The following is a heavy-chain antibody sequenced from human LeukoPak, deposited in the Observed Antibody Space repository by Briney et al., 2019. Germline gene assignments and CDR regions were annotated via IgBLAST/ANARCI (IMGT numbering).Heavy chain of an antibody. J-gene: IGHJ4*02. D-gene: IGHD2-21*01. V-gene: IGHV3-7*01. CDR1: IFIFYLL. CDR3: ARGIPPSDRFDH. CDR2: ITQDGSQK. Sequence: GGSLCLSPALSIFIFYLLATMRLRQAPGRGVEWVASITQDGSQKDYVDSVKGRFTNCRDNARNALLLRMNSLRANDSAVYYCARGIPPSDRFDHWGQGTLVTVSS.